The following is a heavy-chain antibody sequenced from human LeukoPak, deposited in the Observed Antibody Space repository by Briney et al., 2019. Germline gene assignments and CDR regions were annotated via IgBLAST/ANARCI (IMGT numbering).Heavy chain of an antibody. Sequence: SETLSLTCAVYGGSFTGYYWSWIRQPPGKGLEWIGEINHSEGTNYNPSLKSRVTISVDTSKNQFSLKLSSVTAADTAVYYCARDGGVPGRNWFDPWGQGTLVTVSS. CDR1: GGSFTGYY. V-gene: IGHV4-34*01. CDR2: INHSEGT. J-gene: IGHJ5*02. D-gene: IGHD2-2*01. CDR3: ARDGGVPGRNWFDP.